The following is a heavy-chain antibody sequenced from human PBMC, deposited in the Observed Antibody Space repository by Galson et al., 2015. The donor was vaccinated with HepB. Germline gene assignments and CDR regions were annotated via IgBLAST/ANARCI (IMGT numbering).Heavy chain of an antibody. V-gene: IGHV3-48*04. CDR2: VSSSSSTI. Sequence: SLRLSCAASGFTFSSYSMNWVRQAPGKGLEWVSYVSSSSSTIYYADSVKGRFTISRDNAKNSLYLQMNSLRAEDTAVYYCARSKSAVAGNFDYWGQGTLVTVSS. CDR1: GFTFSSYS. CDR3: ARSKSAVAGNFDY. J-gene: IGHJ4*02. D-gene: IGHD6-19*01.